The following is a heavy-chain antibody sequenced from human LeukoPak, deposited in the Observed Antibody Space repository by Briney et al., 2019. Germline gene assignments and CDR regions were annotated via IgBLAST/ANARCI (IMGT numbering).Heavy chain of an antibody. Sequence: PGGSLRLSCAASGFTFSSYGMHWVRQAPGKGLEWVAFIQYDGSNKYYADSVKGRFTISRDNAKNSLYLQMNSLRAEDTAVYYCAPFWDRRAMVRSNWGQGTLVTVSS. V-gene: IGHV3-30*02. J-gene: IGHJ4*02. CDR2: IQYDGSNK. CDR3: APFWDRRAMVRSN. CDR1: GFTFSSYG. D-gene: IGHD3-10*01.